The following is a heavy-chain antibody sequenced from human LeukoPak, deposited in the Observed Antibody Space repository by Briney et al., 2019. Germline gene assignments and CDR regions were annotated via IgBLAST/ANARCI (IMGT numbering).Heavy chain of an antibody. Sequence: SETLSLTCAVYGGSFSGYYWSWIRQPPGKGLEWIGEINHSGSTEYNPSLKSRVTISEDTSKHQFSLKLSSVTAADTAVYYCARGQYSSSPVFDFWGQGTLVTVSS. D-gene: IGHD6-6*01. CDR3: ARGQYSSSPVFDF. CDR1: GGSFSGYY. CDR2: INHSGST. J-gene: IGHJ4*02. V-gene: IGHV4-34*01.